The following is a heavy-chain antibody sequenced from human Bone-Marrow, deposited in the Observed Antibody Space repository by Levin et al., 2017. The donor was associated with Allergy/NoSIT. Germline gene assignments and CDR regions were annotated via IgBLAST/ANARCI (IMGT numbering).Heavy chain of an antibody. J-gene: IGHJ4*02. D-gene: IGHD3-9*01. V-gene: IGHV3-11*01. CDR3: ARDTEGSGYFVGSFDE. CDR1: GFSFSDYY. CDR2: ISSSGSTI. Sequence: GESLKISCAASGFSFSDYYMSWIRQAPGKGLEWVSYISSSGSTIYYADSVKGRFTISRDSAMNSLYLQMNSLRAEDTAVYYCARDTEGSGYFVGSFDEWGQGTLVTVSS.